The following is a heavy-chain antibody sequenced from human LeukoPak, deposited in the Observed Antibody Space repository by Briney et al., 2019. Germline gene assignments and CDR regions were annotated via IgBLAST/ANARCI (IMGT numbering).Heavy chain of an antibody. Sequence: SEALSLTCTVSGGSISSSSYYWGWIRQPPGKGLEWIGSIYYSGSTYYNPSLKSRVTISVDTSKNQFSLKLSSVTAADTAVYYCARAPRMYYYDSSGSDAFDIWGQGTMVTVSS. CDR1: GGSISSSSYY. J-gene: IGHJ3*02. V-gene: IGHV4-39*01. D-gene: IGHD3-22*01. CDR2: IYYSGST. CDR3: ARAPRMYYYDSSGSDAFDI.